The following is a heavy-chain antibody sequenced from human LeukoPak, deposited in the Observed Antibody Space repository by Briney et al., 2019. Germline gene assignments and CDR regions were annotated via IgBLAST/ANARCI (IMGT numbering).Heavy chain of an antibody. Sequence: GGSLRLSCAASGFTVSSNYMSWVRQAPGKGLEWVAVIWYDGSNKYYADSVKGRFTISRDNSKNTLYLQMNSLRAEDTAVYYCARAGGYCSGGSCYSPAFDIWGQGTMVTVSS. V-gene: IGHV3-33*08. CDR2: IWYDGSNK. J-gene: IGHJ3*02. D-gene: IGHD2-15*01. CDR1: GFTVSSNY. CDR3: ARAGGYCSGGSCYSPAFDI.